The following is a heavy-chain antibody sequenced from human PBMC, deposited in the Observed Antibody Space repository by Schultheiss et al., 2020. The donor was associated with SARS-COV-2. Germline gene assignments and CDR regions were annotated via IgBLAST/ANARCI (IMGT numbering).Heavy chain of an antibody. Sequence: SETLSLTCTVSGGSISSGGYYWSWIRQHPGKGLEWIGYIYYSGSTYYNPSLKSRVTISVDTSKNQFSLKLSSVTAADTAVYYCARDQYGDLYYYYYGMDVWGQGTTVTVSS. CDR2: IYYSGST. CDR3: ARDQYGDLYYYYYGMDV. CDR1: GGSISSGGYY. J-gene: IGHJ6*02. D-gene: IGHD4-17*01. V-gene: IGHV4-31*03.